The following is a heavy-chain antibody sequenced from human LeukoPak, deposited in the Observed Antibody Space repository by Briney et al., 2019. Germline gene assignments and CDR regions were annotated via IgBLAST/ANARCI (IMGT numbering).Heavy chain of an antibody. Sequence: GGSLRLSCAASGFTFSSYAMSWVRQAPGKGLEWVSAISGSGGSTYYADSVKGRFTISRDNSKNTLYLQMNSLRAEDTAVYYCAKDGGLIAAAGTPSWYFDYWGQGTLVTVSS. CDR2: ISGSGGST. D-gene: IGHD6-13*01. CDR3: AKDGGLIAAAGTPSWYFDY. J-gene: IGHJ4*02. V-gene: IGHV3-23*01. CDR1: GFTFSSYA.